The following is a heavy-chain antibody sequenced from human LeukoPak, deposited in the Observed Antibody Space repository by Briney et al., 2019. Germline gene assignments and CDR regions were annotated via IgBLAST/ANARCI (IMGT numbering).Heavy chain of an antibody. D-gene: IGHD1-26*01. CDR1: GFTVSSNY. CDR2: IYSGGST. Sequence: PGGSLRLSCAASGFTVSSNYMSWVRQAPGKGLEWVSVIYSGGSTYYADSVKGRFTISRDNAKNSLYLQMNSLRAEDTAVYYCARDSVRGSYPYYFDYWGQGTLVTVSS. V-gene: IGHV3-53*01. CDR3: ARDSVRGSYPYYFDY. J-gene: IGHJ4*02.